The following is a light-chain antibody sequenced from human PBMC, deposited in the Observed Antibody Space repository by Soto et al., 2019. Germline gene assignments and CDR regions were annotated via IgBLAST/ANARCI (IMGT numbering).Light chain of an antibody. Sequence: QSVLTQPPSASGTPGQRVTISCSGSSSNIGSNTVSWYQQLPQRAPKLLIFSNNQRPSGVPDRFSGSKSGTSASLAISGLQSEDEADYYCAAWDDSLNARVFGGGTKVTVL. CDR1: SSNIGSNT. J-gene: IGLJ3*02. CDR2: SNN. CDR3: AAWDDSLNARV. V-gene: IGLV1-44*01.